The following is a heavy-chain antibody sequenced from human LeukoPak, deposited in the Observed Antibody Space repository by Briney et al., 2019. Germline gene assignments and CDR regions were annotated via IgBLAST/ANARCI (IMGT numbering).Heavy chain of an antibody. CDR1: GFTFSSYA. J-gene: IGHJ4*02. D-gene: IGHD3-16*02. Sequence: GGSLRLSCAASGFTFSSYAMHWVRQAPGKGPEWVAVISYDGSNEYYADSVKGRFTISRDNSKNTLYLQMNSLRAEDTAVYYCARNWGSYRYYPTFDYWGQGTLVTVSS. CDR2: ISYDGSNE. V-gene: IGHV3-30-3*01. CDR3: ARNWGSYRYYPTFDY.